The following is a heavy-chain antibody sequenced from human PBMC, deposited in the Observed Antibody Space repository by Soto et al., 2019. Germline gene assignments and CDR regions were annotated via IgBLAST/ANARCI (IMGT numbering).Heavy chain of an antibody. D-gene: IGHD6-13*01. CDR3: ASEAAAGTYCFDY. CDR2: IYYSGST. J-gene: IGHJ4*02. Sequence: LSLTCTVSGGSVSSGSYYWSWIRQPPGKGLEWIGYIYYSGSTNYNPSLKSRVTISVDTSKNQFSLKLSSVTAADTAVYYCASEAAAGTYCFDYWGQGTLVTVSS. V-gene: IGHV4-61*01. CDR1: GGSVSSGSYY.